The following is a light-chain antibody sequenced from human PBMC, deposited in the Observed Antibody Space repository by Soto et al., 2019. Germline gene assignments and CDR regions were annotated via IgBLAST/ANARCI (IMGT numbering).Light chain of an antibody. CDR3: QQRSNWPPIT. CDR1: QSISNY. J-gene: IGKJ5*01. CDR2: DAS. V-gene: IGKV3-11*01. Sequence: EIVLTQSPATLSLSPGETSTLSCRASQSISNYLAWYQHKPGQAPRLLIFDASNRATGIPARFSGSGSGTEFTLTISSLQSEDFAVYYCQQRSNWPPITFGQGTRLEIK.